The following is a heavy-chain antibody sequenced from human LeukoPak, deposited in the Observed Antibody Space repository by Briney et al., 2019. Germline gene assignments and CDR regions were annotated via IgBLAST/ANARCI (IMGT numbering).Heavy chain of an antibody. D-gene: IGHD1-26*01. Sequence: SGGSLRLSCAASEFTFSSYAMHWVRQAPGKGLEWVAVISYDGSNKYYADSVKGRFTISRDNSKNTLYLQMNSLRAEDTAVYYCAREDKWEQTDYWGQGTLVTVSS. CDR2: ISYDGSNK. V-gene: IGHV3-30*04. J-gene: IGHJ4*02. CDR1: EFTFSSYA. CDR3: AREDKWEQTDY.